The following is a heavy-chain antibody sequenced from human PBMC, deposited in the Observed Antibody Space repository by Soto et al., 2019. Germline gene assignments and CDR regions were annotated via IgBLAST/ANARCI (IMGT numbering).Heavy chain of an antibody. D-gene: IGHD3-10*01. Sequence: EVQLVESGGGLVQPGRSLRLSCAASGFTFDDYAMHWVRQAPGKGLEWVSGISWNSGSIGYADSVKGRFTISRDNAKNSLYLQMNSLRAEDTALNYCAKERPDGPGSYPDYWGQGTLVTVSS. CDR1: GFTFDDYA. J-gene: IGHJ4*02. V-gene: IGHV3-9*01. CDR3: AKERPDGPGSYPDY. CDR2: ISWNSGSI.